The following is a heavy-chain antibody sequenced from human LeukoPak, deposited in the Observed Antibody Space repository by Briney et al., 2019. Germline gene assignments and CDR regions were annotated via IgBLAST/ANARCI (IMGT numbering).Heavy chain of an antibody. CDR2: INHSGST. J-gene: IGHJ4*02. D-gene: IGHD2-2*01. Sequence: SETLSLTCAVYGGSFSGYCWSWIRQPPGKGLEWIGEINHSGSTNYNPSLKSRVTISVDTSKNQFSLKLSSVTAADTAVYYCARGLPPLYRSSTSCYDPFDYWGQGTLVTVSS. CDR3: ARGLPPLYRSSTSCYDPFDY. CDR1: GGSFSGYC. V-gene: IGHV4-34*01.